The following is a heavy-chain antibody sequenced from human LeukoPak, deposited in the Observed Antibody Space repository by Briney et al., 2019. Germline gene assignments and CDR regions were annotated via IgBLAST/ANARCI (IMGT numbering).Heavy chain of an antibody. CDR2: IFYSGTT. J-gene: IGHJ4*02. CDR1: GGSVSSGIYD. V-gene: IGHV4-61*01. CDR3: ARTTSGWYYFDY. Sequence: SETLSLTCTVSGGSVSSGIYDWSWIRQPPGKGLEWIGYIFYSGTTNYNPSLKSRVTISVDTSKNQFSLKLSSLTAADTAVYYCARTTSGWYYFDYWGQGTLVTVSS. D-gene: IGHD6-19*01.